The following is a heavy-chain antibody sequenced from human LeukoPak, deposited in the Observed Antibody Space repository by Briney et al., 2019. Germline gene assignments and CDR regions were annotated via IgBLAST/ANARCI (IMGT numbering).Heavy chain of an antibody. CDR1: GFTFSSYV. J-gene: IGHJ4*02. D-gene: IGHD4-17*01. V-gene: IGHV3-30*04. CDR2: ITYDGSNE. CDR3: AIATSVTTLFDY. Sequence: PGRSLRLSCAASGFTFSSYVMHWVRQAPGKGLEWVAIITYDGSNEYYADSVKGRFTISRDNSKNTLYLQMNSLRVEDTAVYYCAIATSVTTLFDYWGQGTLVTVSS.